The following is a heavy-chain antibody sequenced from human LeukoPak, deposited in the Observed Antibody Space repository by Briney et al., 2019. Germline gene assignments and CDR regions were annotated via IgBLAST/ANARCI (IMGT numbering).Heavy chain of an antibody. J-gene: IGHJ4*02. D-gene: IGHD6-13*01. CDR1: GFTFDDYA. V-gene: IGHV3-9*01. Sequence: GGSLRLSCAASGFTFDDYAMHWVRQAPGKGLEWVSGISWNSGSIGYADSVKGRFTISRDNAKNSLYLQMNSLRAEDTALYYCAKDNVGSSSWYPQYFDYWGQGTLVTVSS. CDR3: AKDNVGSSSWYPQYFDY. CDR2: ISWNSGSI.